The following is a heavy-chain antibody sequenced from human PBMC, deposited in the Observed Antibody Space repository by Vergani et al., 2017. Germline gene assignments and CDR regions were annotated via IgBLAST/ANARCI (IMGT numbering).Heavy chain of an antibody. Sequence: QVQLVQSGAEVKKPGASVKVSCKAFGYTFTKFGITWVRQAPGQGLQWMGWISAYNANTNFAQKLQGRVFMTTDTSTRTAYMELRSLKSDDTAVYYCARGVRQTALELWGQGTLVTVSS. D-gene: IGHD3-10*01. J-gene: IGHJ1*01. CDR1: GYTFTKFG. V-gene: IGHV1-18*01. CDR3: ARGVRQTALEL. CDR2: ISAYNANT.